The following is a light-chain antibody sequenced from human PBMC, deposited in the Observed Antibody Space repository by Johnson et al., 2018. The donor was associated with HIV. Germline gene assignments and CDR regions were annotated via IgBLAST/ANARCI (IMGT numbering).Light chain of an antibody. CDR2: ENN. Sequence: QSVLTQPPSVSAAPGQKVTISCSGSSANIGDNSVSWYQQLPGTAPKLLIYENNKRPSGIPDRFSGSKSGTSATLGITGLQTGDEADYYCGTWDPILIAYVFGTGTKVTVL. CDR3: GTWDPILIAYV. J-gene: IGLJ1*01. CDR1: SANIGDNS. V-gene: IGLV1-51*02.